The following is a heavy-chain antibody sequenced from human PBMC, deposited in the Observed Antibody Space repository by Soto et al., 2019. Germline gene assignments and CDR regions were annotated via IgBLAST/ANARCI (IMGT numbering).Heavy chain of an antibody. CDR1: GGSISSSSYY. D-gene: IGHD4-17*01. Sequence: SLTCTVSGGSISSSSYYWGWIRQPPGKGLEWIGSIYYSGSTYYNPSLKSRVTISVDTSKNQFSLKLSSVTAADTAVYYCARRYGASFDYWGQGTLVTVS. J-gene: IGHJ4*02. CDR2: IYYSGST. CDR3: ARRYGASFDY. V-gene: IGHV4-39*01.